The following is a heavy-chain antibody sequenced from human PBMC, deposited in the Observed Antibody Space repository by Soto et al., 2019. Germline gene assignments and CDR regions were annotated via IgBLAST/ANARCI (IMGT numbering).Heavy chain of an antibody. CDR1: GSPLSSYA. J-gene: IGHJ5*02. CDR3: ARLIGYASSGPWWFDP. CDR2: INAGNGNT. V-gene: IGHV1-3*01. Sequence: XPVKVSCTASGSPLSSYASRWVRQAPGQKLEWMGWINAGNGNTKYSQKFQGRVTITRDTSASTAYMELSSLRSEDTAVYYCARLIGYASSGPWWFDPWGQPTLVTVSS. D-gene: IGHD3-22*01.